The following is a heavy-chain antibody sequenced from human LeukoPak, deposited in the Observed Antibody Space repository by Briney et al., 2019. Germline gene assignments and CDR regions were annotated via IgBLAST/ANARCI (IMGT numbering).Heavy chain of an antibody. D-gene: IGHD4-17*01. CDR2: IGSSGYDT. J-gene: IGHJ4*02. Sequence: GSLTPSCPASGFIPNKYAMSCVRPPAGKGLEWVATIGSSGYDTYYADSEKGRFPISRNNSKNTLYLQMNSLRAEDTAVYYCAKDRDWTVTVPDYWGQGTLVTVSS. CDR3: AKDRDWTVTVPDY. CDR1: GFIPNKYA. V-gene: IGHV3-23*01.